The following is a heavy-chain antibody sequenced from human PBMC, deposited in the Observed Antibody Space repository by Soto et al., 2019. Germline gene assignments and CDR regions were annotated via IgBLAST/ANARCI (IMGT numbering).Heavy chain of an antibody. CDR2: ISAYNGNT. CDR1: GYTFTSYG. J-gene: IGHJ6*02. D-gene: IGHD6-6*01. CDR3: ARVESIAARPSYYYYGMDV. Sequence: GASVKVSCKASGYTFTSYGISWVRQAPGQGLEWMGWISAYNGNTNYAQKLQGRVTMTTDTSTSTAYMELRSLRSDDTAGYYCARVESIAARPSYYYYGMDVWGQGTTVTVSS. V-gene: IGHV1-18*04.